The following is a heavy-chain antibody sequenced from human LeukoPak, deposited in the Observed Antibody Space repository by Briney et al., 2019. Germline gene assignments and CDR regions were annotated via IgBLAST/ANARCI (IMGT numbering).Heavy chain of an antibody. CDR1: GFTFSSYE. D-gene: IGHD3-3*01. J-gene: IGHJ6*02. CDR2: ISSSGSTI. V-gene: IGHV3-48*03. Sequence: GGSLRLSCAASGFTFSSYEMNWVRQAPGKGLEGVSYISSSGSTIYYAASVKGRFTISRDNAKKSLYLQMNSLRAEDTAVYYCASGSNYDFWSGYPPGYGMDVWGQGTTVTVSS. CDR3: ASGSNYDFWSGYPPGYGMDV.